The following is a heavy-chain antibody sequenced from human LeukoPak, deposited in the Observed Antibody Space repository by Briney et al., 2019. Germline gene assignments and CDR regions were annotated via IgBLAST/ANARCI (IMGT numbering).Heavy chain of an antibody. Sequence: SETLSLTCTVSGGSIRSYYWSWIRQPPGKGLEWIGYIYYSGSTSYNPSLKSRVTISVDTSKNQFSLKLSSVTAADTAVYYCARGRITGTTGVYYYYYMDVWGKGTTVTVSS. D-gene: IGHD1-7*01. CDR1: GGSIRSYY. CDR2: IYYSGST. V-gene: IGHV4-59*01. CDR3: ARGRITGTTGVYYYYYMDV. J-gene: IGHJ6*03.